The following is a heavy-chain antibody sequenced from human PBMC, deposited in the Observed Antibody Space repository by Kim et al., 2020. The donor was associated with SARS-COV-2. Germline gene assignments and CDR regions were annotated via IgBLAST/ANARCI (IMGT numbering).Heavy chain of an antibody. J-gene: IGHJ4*02. CDR2: IKSKTDGGTT. V-gene: IGHV3-15*01. CDR3: TTENKAVPFGAG. CDR1: GFTFSNAW. D-gene: IGHD1-1*01. Sequence: GGSLILSCAASGFTFSNAWMSWVRQAPGKGLEWVGRIKSKTDGGTTDYAAPVKGRFTISRDDSKNTLYLQMNSLKTEDTAVYYCTTENKAVPFGAGWGQGTLVTVSS.